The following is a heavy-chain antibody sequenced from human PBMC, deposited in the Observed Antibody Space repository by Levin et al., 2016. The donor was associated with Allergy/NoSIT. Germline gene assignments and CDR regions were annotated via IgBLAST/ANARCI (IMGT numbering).Heavy chain of an antibody. CDR2: VYYSGAT. D-gene: IGHD3-10*01. Sequence: SETLSLTCTVSDDSITNHYWSWIRQPPGKGLEYIGYVYYSGATKYNPSLNSRVTISVDTSKNQLSLKLTSVTAADTAVYYCAREVRGRGDYYYMDVWGKGTTIIVSS. CDR1: DDSITNHY. CDR3: AREVRGRGDYYYMDV. J-gene: IGHJ6*03. V-gene: IGHV4-59*11.